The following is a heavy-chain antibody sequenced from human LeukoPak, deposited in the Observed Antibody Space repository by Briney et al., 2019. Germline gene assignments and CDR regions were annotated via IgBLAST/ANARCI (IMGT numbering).Heavy chain of an antibody. Sequence: SETLSLTCTVSGGSISSYYWSWIRQPPGKGLEWIGYIYYSGSTNYNPSLKSRVTISVDTSKNQFSLKLSSVTAADTAVYHCARDLTRRNWFDPWGQGTLVTVSS. CDR2: IYYSGST. V-gene: IGHV4-59*01. J-gene: IGHJ5*02. CDR3: ARDLTRRNWFDP. CDR1: GGSISSYY.